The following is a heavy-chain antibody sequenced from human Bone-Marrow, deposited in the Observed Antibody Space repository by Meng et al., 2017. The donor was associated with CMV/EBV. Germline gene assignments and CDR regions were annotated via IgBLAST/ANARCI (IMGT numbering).Heavy chain of an antibody. CDR3: ARDVYDFLSGYGVSINYFDY. J-gene: IGHJ4*02. V-gene: IGHV3-21*01. D-gene: IGHD3-3*01. CDR1: GFTFSSYS. Sequence: GGSLKISCAASGFTFSSYSMNWVRQAPGKGLEWVSSISSSTSYIYYADSVKGRFTISRDNSKNTLYLRMSSLREEDTAVYYCARDVYDFLSGYGVSINYFDYWGQGTLVTVSS. CDR2: ISSSTSYI.